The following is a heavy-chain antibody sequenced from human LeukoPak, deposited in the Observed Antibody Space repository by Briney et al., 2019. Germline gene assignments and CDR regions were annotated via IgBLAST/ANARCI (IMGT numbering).Heavy chain of an antibody. CDR2: ISGSGGST. V-gene: IGHV3-23*01. J-gene: IGHJ5*02. Sequence: GGSLRLSCAASGFTFSSYAMSWVRQAPGKGLEWVSAISGSGGSTYYADSVKGRFTISRDNSKNTLYLQMNSLRAEDAAVYYCAKGQGGYENHNWFDPWGQGTLVTVS. CDR3: AKGQGGYENHNWFDP. D-gene: IGHD5-12*01. CDR1: GFTFSSYA.